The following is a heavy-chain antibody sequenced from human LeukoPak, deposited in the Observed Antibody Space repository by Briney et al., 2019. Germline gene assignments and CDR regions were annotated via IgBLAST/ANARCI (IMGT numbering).Heavy chain of an antibody. V-gene: IGHV1-69*13. Sequence: ASVKVSCKASGGTFSSYAISWVRQAPGQGLEWMGGIIPIFGTANYAQKFQGRVTITADESTSTAYMELSSLRSEDTAVYYCAHGGYDWNYYYYMDVWGKGTTVTISS. J-gene: IGHJ6*03. CDR2: IIPIFGTA. CDR1: GGTFSSYA. CDR3: AHGGYDWNYYYYMDV. D-gene: IGHD5-12*01.